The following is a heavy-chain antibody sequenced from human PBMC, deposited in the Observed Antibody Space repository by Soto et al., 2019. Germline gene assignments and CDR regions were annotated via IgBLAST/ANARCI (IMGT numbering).Heavy chain of an antibody. V-gene: IGHV4-61*05. CDR2: IHYSGST. CDR1: GGSISSSSYF. Sequence: SEPLSLTCTVSGGSISSSSYFWSWIRQPPGRGLEWIGHIHYSGSTNYNPSLKSRVTISVDTSKNQVSLKLSSVTAADTAMYFCARQVSSAWPPYYYDMDVWGQGTTVTVSS. CDR3: ARQVSSAWPPYYYDMDV. J-gene: IGHJ6*02. D-gene: IGHD6-25*01.